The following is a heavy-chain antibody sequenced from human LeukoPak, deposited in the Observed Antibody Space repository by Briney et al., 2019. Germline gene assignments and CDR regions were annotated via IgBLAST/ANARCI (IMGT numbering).Heavy chain of an antibody. CDR2: INPNSGGT. Sequence: ASAKVSCKASGYTFTGYYMHWVRQAPGQGLEWMARINPNSGGTNYAQKFQGRVTMTRDTSISTAYMELSRLRSDDTAVYYCARDLGAVAAGDYWGQGTLVTVSS. D-gene: IGHD6-19*01. J-gene: IGHJ4*02. CDR1: GYTFTGYY. CDR3: ARDLGAVAAGDY. V-gene: IGHV1-2*06.